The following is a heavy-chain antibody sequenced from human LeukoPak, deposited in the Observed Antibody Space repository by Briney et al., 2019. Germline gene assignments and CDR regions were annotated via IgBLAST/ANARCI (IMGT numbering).Heavy chain of an antibody. CDR1: GFALSNYG. J-gene: IGHJ5*02. V-gene: IGHV3-30*02. D-gene: IGHD2-2*01. CDR3: AKDRPCTSCYLGWFDP. Sequence: GGSLRLSCTASGFALSNYGMHWVRQAPGKGLEWVALIRSDGSNKDYADSVKGRFSISRDNSKNTLYLQMNSLSPEDTAVYYCAKDRPCTSCYLGWFDPWGQGTLVTVSS. CDR2: IRSDGSNK.